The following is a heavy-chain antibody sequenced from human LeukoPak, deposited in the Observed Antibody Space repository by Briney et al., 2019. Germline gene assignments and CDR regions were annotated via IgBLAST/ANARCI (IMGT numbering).Heavy chain of an antibody. CDR2: INHSGST. J-gene: IGHJ4*02. CDR1: GGSFSGYY. D-gene: IGHD5-24*01. Sequence: PSETLSLTCAVYGGSFSGYYWSWIRQPPGKGLEWIGEINHSGSTNYNPSLKSRVTISVDTSKNQFSLKLSSVTAADTAVYYCARRDGYNLGAFDYWGQGTLVTVSS. V-gene: IGHV4-34*01. CDR3: ARRDGYNLGAFDY.